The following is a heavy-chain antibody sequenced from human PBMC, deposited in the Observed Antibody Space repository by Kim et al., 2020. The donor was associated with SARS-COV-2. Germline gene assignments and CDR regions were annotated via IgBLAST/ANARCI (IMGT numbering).Heavy chain of an antibody. CDR2: INPSGGT. J-gene: IGHJ4*02. V-gene: IGHV4-34*01. CDR3: SRWSRAVDY. CDR1: GGSFSGYY. D-gene: IGHD1-26*01. Sequence: SETLSLTCAVYGGSFSGYYWSWIRQPPGKGLEWIGEINPSGGTNYNPSLKSRVSVSVDTSKNQLSLRLTSVTAADTAVYYCSRWSRAVDYWGQGTLVTVS.